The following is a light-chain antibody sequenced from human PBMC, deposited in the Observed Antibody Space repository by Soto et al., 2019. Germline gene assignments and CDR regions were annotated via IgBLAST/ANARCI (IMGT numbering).Light chain of an antibody. Sequence: AIRMTQSPSSFSASTGDRVTITCRASQGIRSYLAWYQQKPGKAHKLLINAASTLQSGVPSRFSGSGSGTDFTLTISCLQSEDFATYYCQQYYSYSTFGQGTRLEIK. V-gene: IGKV1-8*01. CDR2: AAS. J-gene: IGKJ5*01. CDR3: QQYYSYST. CDR1: QGIRSY.